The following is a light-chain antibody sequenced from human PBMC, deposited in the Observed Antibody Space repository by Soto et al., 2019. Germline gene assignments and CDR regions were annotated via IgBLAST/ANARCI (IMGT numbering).Light chain of an antibody. CDR1: QNIDIN. V-gene: IGKV3-15*01. Sequence: EIVLTQSPATLSVSPGERATLSCRASQNIDINLVWYQQKPGQAPRLLIFRASTRATGIPPRFSGSGSGTEFTLTISSLQSEDIAVYYCQQYHHWPPITFGQGRRLEIK. CDR3: QQYHHWPPIT. J-gene: IGKJ5*01. CDR2: RAS.